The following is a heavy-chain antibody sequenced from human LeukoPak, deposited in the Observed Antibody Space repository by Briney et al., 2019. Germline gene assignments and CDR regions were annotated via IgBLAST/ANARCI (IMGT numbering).Heavy chain of an antibody. CDR2: IYTSGST. Sequence: SETLSLTCTVSGGSISSGSYYWSWIRQPAGKGLEWIGRIYTSGSTNYNPSLKSRVTISVDTSKNQFSLKLSSVTAADTAVYYCARVGGSGSYPFDYWGQGTLVTVSS. CDR3: ARVGGSGSYPFDY. CDR1: GGSISSGSYY. V-gene: IGHV4-61*02. J-gene: IGHJ4*02. D-gene: IGHD3-10*01.